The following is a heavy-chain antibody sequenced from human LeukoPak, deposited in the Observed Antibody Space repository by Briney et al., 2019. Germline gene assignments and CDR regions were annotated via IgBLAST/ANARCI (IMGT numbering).Heavy chain of an antibody. CDR2: INHSGST. CDR3: ARVISLVATITPGYYFDY. D-gene: IGHD5-12*01. CDR1: GGSFSVYY. Sequence: PSETLSLTCAVYGGSFSVYYWSWIRQPPGKGLEWIGEINHSGSTNYNPSLKSRVTISVDTSKNQFSLKLSSVTAADTAVYYCARVISLVATITPGYYFDYWGQGTLVTVSS. J-gene: IGHJ4*02. V-gene: IGHV4-34*01.